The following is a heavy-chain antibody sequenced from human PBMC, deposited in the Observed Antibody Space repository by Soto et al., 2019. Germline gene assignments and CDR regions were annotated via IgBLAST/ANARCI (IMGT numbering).Heavy chain of an antibody. CDR3: VQSRCGGDCLQSYSSHSYYGLDV. CDR1: GLSLSTTGVG. J-gene: IGHJ6*02. D-gene: IGHD2-21*02. Sequence: QITLKESGPTLVKPTQTLTLTCTFSGLSLSTTGVGVGWIRQPPGKALEWLALIYWDDDKRYSPSLKRRLTITKDTSKNQVVLKMTNMDPVDTATYYCVQSRCGGDCLQSYSSHSYYGLDVWGQGTTVTVSS. CDR2: IYWDDDK. V-gene: IGHV2-5*02.